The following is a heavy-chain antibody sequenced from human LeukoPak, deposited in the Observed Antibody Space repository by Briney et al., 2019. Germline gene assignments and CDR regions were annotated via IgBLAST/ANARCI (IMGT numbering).Heavy chain of an antibody. CDR2: IYGGGNI. CDR3: AKEGGFTIFGLVIDNSYYGMDV. Sequence: GGSLRLSCAASGFTVSSNYMNWVRQAPGKGLEWVSVIYGGGNIYYADSVKGRFTISRDNSKNTLYLQMNSLRAEDTAVYYCAKEGGFTIFGLVIDNSYYGMDVWGKGPTVTVS. CDR1: GFTVSSNY. V-gene: IGHV3-53*05. D-gene: IGHD3-3*01. J-gene: IGHJ6*04.